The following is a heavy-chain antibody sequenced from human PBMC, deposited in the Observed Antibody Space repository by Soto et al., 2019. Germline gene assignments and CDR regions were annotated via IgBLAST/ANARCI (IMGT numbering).Heavy chain of an antibody. Sequence: QLQLQESGSGLVKPSQTLSLTCAVSGGSISSSGYLWNWIRQPPGKGLEWIGSISDKGATSYNPSLGSRVTITLDRSNNQFSLKLTSVTAADTALYYCANALGISTGLDYWGQGSLVTVSS. D-gene: IGHD2-2*01. CDR1: GGSISSSGYL. V-gene: IGHV4-30-2*01. CDR3: ANALGISTGLDY. J-gene: IGHJ4*02. CDR2: ISDKGAT.